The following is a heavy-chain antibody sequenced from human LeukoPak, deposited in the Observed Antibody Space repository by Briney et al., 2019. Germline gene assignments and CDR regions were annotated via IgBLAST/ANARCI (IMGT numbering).Heavy chain of an antibody. D-gene: IGHD2-15*01. J-gene: IGHJ5*02. Sequence: PSETLSLTCIVSGYSIRSGYYWGWIRQPPGKGLELIGSVSHTGSTFYNPSLKSRVTISVDTSKNQFSLKLSSVTAADTAVYYCARGPIYCSGGSCYSVYWFDPWGQGTLVTVSS. CDR2: VSHTGST. V-gene: IGHV4-38-2*02. CDR3: ARGPIYCSGGSCYSVYWFDP. CDR1: GYSIRSGYY.